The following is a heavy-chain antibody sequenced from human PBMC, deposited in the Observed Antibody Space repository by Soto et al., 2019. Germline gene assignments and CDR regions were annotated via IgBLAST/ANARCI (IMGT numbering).Heavy chain of an antibody. D-gene: IGHD3-22*01. CDR3: ARWWNSSRPEFDP. J-gene: IGHJ5*02. CDR2: IYYSGST. V-gene: IGHV4-31*03. Sequence: SETLSLTFTVSGCSISSCDYYWSWILQHPGKGLEWIGYIYYSGSTYYNPSLKSRVTISVDTSKNQFSLKLSSVTAADTAVYYCARWWNSSRPEFDPWGQGTLLTVSS. CDR1: GCSISSCDYY.